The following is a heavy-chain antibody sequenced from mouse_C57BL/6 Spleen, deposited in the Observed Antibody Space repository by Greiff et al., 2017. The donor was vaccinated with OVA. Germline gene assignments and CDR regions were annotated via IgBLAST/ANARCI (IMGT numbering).Heavy chain of an antibody. CDR2: IDPETGGT. CDR1: GYTFTDYE. D-gene: IGHD2-5*01. CDR3: TRSGTYYSNFDY. J-gene: IGHJ2*01. Sequence: VQLQQSGAELVRPGASVTLSCKASGYTFTDYEMHWVKQTPVHGLEWIGAIDPETGGTAYNQKFKGKAILTAAKSSSTAYMELRSLTSEDSAVYYCTRSGTYYSNFDYWGQGTTLTVSS. V-gene: IGHV1-15*01.